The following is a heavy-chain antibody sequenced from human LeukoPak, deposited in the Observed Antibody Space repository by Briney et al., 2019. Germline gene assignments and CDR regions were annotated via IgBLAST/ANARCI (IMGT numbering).Heavy chain of an antibody. D-gene: IGHD6-13*01. J-gene: IGHJ5*02. CDR3: ARRSHSSSWYGWFDP. Sequence: GESLRISCKGSGYSFTSYWISWVRQMPGKGLEWMGRIDPSDSYTNYSPSFQGHVTISADKSISTAYLQWSSLKASDTAMYYCARRSHSSSWYGWFDPWGQGTLVTVSS. CDR1: GYSFTSYW. CDR2: IDPSDSYT. V-gene: IGHV5-10-1*01.